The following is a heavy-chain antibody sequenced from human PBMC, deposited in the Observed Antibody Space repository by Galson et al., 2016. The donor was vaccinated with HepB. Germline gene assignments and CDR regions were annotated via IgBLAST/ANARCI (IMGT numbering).Heavy chain of an antibody. Sequence: QSGAEVKKPGESLKISCKGSGYSFSTYWIGWVRQKPGKGLEWMGIIYPGDSDTRYSPSFQGQVTISADKSISTAYLQWSSLKASDTAMYYCARTYYYDSSAYYYFDYWGQGTLVTVSP. V-gene: IGHV5-51*01. CDR1: GYSFSTYW. CDR3: ARTYYYDSSAYYYFDY. CDR2: IYPGDSDT. J-gene: IGHJ4*02. D-gene: IGHD3-22*01.